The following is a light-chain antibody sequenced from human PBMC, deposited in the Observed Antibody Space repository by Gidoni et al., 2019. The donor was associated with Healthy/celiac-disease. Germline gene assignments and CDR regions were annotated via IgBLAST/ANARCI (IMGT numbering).Light chain of an antibody. J-gene: IGKJ1*01. Sequence: DIQMTQSPSSLSASVGDRVTITCRASQSISIYLNWYQQKPGKASKLLIYAASSLQSGVTSRFSGSGSGTDFTLTISSLQPEDFATYYCQQSYSTPRTFGQGTKVEIK. V-gene: IGKV1-39*01. CDR1: QSISIY. CDR3: QQSYSTPRT. CDR2: AAS.